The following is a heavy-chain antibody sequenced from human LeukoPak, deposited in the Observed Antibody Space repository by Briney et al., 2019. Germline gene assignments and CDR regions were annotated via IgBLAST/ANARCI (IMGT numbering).Heavy chain of an antibody. CDR2: IRYDGSNK. CDR1: GFTFSSYG. J-gene: IGHJ4*02. Sequence: GGSLRLSCAASGFTFSSYGMHWVRQAPGKGLEWVAFIRYDGSNKYYADSVKGRFTISRDNSNNTLYLQMNSLRVEDTAVYYCAKAAYSGYEMAGNYFGYWGQGTLVTVSS. V-gene: IGHV3-30*02. CDR3: AKAAYSGYEMAGNYFGY. D-gene: IGHD5-12*01.